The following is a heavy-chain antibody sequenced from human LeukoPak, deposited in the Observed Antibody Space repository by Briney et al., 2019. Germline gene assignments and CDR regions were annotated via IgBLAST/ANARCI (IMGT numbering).Heavy chain of an antibody. CDR2: IIPIFGTA. CDR3: ARSLMVYAPDDAFDI. D-gene: IGHD2-8*01. V-gene: IGHV1-69*05. J-gene: IGHJ3*02. Sequence: ASVKVSCKASGGTFSSYAISWVRQAPGQGLEWMGGIIPIFGTANYAQKFQGRVTITTDESTSTAYMELSSLRSEDTAVYYCARSLMVYAPDDAFDIWGQGTMVTVSS. CDR1: GGTFSSYA.